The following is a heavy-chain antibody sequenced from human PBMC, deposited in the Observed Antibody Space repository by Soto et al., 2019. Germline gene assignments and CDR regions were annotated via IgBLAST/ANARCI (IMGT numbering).Heavy chain of an antibody. CDR2: IYYSGST. V-gene: IGHV4-59*08. CDR1: GGSITGYY. Sequence: QVQLQESGPGLVKPSETLSLTCTVSGGSITGYYWSWIRQPPGKRLEWIGYIYYSGSTNYNPSLKSRVTTSVDTSKNQFSLKLSSVTAADTAVYYCARLSYSSGCYWGRGTLVTVSS. CDR3: ARLSYSSGCY. D-gene: IGHD6-19*01. J-gene: IGHJ2*01.